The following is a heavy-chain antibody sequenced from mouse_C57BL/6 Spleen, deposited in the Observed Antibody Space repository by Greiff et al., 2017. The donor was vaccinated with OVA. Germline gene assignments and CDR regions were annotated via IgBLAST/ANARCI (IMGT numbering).Heavy chain of an antibody. CDR3: ARRSGNYRAMDY. D-gene: IGHD2-1*01. CDR2: ISSGSSTI. V-gene: IGHV5-17*01. CDR1: GFTFSDYG. J-gene: IGHJ4*01. Sequence: DVMLVESGGGLVKPGGSLKLSCAASGFTFSDYGMHWVRQAPEKGLEWVAYISSGSSTIYYADTVKGRFTISRDNAKNTLFLQMTSLRSEDTAMYYCARRSGNYRAMDYWGQGTSVTVSS.